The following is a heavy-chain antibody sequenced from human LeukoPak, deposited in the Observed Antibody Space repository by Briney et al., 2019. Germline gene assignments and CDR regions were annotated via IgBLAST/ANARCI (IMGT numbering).Heavy chain of an antibody. CDR3: AKLSITMVRGVIGPFDY. V-gene: IGHV3-30*04. CDR2: ISYDGSNK. CDR1: GFTFSSYA. D-gene: IGHD3-10*01. Sequence: PGRSLRLSCAASGFTFSSYAMHWVRQAPGKGLEWVAVISYDGSNKYYADSVKGRFTISRDNSKNTPYLQMNSLRAEGTAVYYCAKLSITMVRGVIGPFDYWGQGTLVTVSS. J-gene: IGHJ4*02.